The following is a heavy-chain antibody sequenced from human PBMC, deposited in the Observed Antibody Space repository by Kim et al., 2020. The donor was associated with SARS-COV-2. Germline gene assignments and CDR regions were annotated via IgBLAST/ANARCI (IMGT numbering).Heavy chain of an antibody. V-gene: IGHV3-53*04. D-gene: IGHD6-13*01. CDR2: IYSGGST. J-gene: IGHJ5*02. CDR1: GFTVSSNY. Sequence: GGSLRLSCAASGFTVSSNYMSWVRQAPGKGLEWVSVIYSGGSTYYADSVKGRFTISRHNSKNTLYLQMNSLRAEDTAVYYCARLYSSSSDFRQSRGSHAFDPWGQGTLVTVSS. CDR3: ARLYSSSSDFRQSRGSHAFDP.